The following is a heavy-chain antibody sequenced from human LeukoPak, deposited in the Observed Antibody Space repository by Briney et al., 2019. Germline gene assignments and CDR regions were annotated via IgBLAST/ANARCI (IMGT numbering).Heavy chain of an antibody. CDR1: GYTFTSYG. CDR3: ARDSTLITMVRGVTPSYYYGMDV. Sequence: GASVKVSCKASGYTFTSYGISWVRQAPGQGLEWMGWISAYNGNTNYAQKLQGRVTMTTDTSTSTAYMELRSLRSDDTAVYYCARDSTLITMVRGVTPSYYYGMDVWGQGTTVTVSS. D-gene: IGHD3-10*01. J-gene: IGHJ6*02. CDR2: ISAYNGNT. V-gene: IGHV1-18*01.